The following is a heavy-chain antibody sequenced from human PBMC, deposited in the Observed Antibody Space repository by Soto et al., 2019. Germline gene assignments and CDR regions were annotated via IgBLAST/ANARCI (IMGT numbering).Heavy chain of an antibody. CDR3: ARDQDTYGSAVINF. CDR1: GFTFSSYW. CDR2: IAADGSSR. Sequence: PGGSLRLSCEASGFTFSSYWMHWVRQAPGKGLVWVSRIAADGSSRSYAGSVKGRLTISRDNAKNTLYLQMDSLRAEDTAVYYCARDQDTYGSAVINFWGQGTLVTVSS. V-gene: IGHV3-74*01. D-gene: IGHD3-10*01. J-gene: IGHJ1*01.